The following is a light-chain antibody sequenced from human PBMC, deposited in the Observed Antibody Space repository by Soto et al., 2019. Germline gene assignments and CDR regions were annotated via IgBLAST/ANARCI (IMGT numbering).Light chain of an antibody. CDR1: QSVSSNY. J-gene: IGKJ3*01. V-gene: IGKV3-20*01. CDR2: GAS. Sequence: EIVLTQSPGTLSLSPGERATLSCRASQSVSSNYLAWYQQKPGQAPRLLIYGASSRVTGIPDRFSGSGSGTDFTLTISRLAPEDFAVYYCQQYGSSPRLFTFGPGTKVDF. CDR3: QQYGSSPRLFT.